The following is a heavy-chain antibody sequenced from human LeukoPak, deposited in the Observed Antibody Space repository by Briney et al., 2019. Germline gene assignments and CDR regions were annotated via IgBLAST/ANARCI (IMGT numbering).Heavy chain of an antibody. CDR3: ASPTN. V-gene: IGHV4-61*02. CDR1: GGSISSGSYY. Sequence: SETLSLTCTVSGGSISSGSYYWSWIRQPAGKGLEWIGRIYTSGSTNYNPSLKSRVTISVDTSKNQFSLKLSSVTAADTAVYYCASPTNWGQGTLVTVSS. CDR2: IYTSGST. J-gene: IGHJ4*02.